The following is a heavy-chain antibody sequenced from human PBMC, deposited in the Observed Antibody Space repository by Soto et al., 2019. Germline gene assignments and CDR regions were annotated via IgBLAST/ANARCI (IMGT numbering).Heavy chain of an antibody. CDR1: GFTFSSYG. D-gene: IGHD1-26*01. V-gene: IGHV3-30*18. CDR3: AKTIGGSYYDAFDI. J-gene: IGHJ3*02. Sequence: GGSLRLSCAASGFTFSSYGMHWVRQAPGKGLEWVAVISYDGSNKYYADSVKGRLTISRDNSKNTLYLQMNSLRAEDTAVYYCAKTIGGSYYDAFDIWGQGTMVTVSS. CDR2: ISYDGSNK.